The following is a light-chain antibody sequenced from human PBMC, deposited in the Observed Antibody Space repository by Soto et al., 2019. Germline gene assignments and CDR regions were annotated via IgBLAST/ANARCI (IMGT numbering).Light chain of an antibody. CDR1: SSDVGGYDY. V-gene: IGLV2-14*03. CDR3: SSYTNSITHV. CDR2: GVS. Sequence: QSVLSQPASVSGSPGQSITISCTGTSSDVGGYDYVSWYQQHPGKAPKLMIYGVSNRPSGVSNRFSGSKSGNTASLTISGLQAEDEADYYCSSYTNSITHVFGGGTQLTVL. J-gene: IGLJ3*02.